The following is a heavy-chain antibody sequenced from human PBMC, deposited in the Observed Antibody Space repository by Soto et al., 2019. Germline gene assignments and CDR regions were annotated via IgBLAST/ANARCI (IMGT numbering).Heavy chain of an antibody. J-gene: IGHJ4*02. CDR2: IYYSGST. CDR1: VGSVSSGNFY. CDR3: VRGRNGLVLY. Sequence: PSETLSLTCTVSVGSVSSGNFYWSWIRQPPGKGLEWIGFIYYSGSTNYNPSLKSRVTISVDTSKNQFSLQLSSVTAADTAVYYCVRGRNGLVLYWGQGTLVTVSS. D-gene: IGHD3-9*01. V-gene: IGHV4-61*01.